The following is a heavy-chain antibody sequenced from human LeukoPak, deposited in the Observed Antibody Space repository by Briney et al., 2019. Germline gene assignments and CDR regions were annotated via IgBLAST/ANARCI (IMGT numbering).Heavy chain of an antibody. D-gene: IGHD5-24*01. CDR2: INPSGGST. CDR1: GYTFTSYY. J-gene: IGHJ4*02. Sequence: ASVKVSCKASGYTFTSYYMHWVRQAPGQGLEWMGIINPSGGSTSYAQKFQGRVTMTRDMSTSTVYMELSSLRSEDTAVYYCARDRRRDGYNSGLDYWGQGTLVTVSS. V-gene: IGHV1-46*01. CDR3: ARDRRRDGYNSGLDY.